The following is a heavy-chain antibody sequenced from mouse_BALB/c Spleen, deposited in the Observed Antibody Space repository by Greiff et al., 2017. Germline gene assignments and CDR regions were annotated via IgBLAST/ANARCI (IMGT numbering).Heavy chain of an antibody. CDR1: GFSLTSYG. CDR3: ARREASWFAY. J-gene: IGHJ3*01. V-gene: IGHV2-2*02. CDR2: IWSGGST. Sequence: VMLVESGPGLVQPSQSLSITCTVSGFSLTSYGVHWVRQSPGKGLEWLGVIWSGGSTDYNAAFISRLSISKDNSKSQVFFKMNSLQANDTAIYYFARREASWFAYWGQGTLVTVSA.